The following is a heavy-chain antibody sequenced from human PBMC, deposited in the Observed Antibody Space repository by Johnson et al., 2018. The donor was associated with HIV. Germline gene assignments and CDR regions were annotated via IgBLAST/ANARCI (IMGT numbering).Heavy chain of an antibody. CDR1: GFTFSSYA. CDR3: AREGRLGSYLGGVAFDI. V-gene: IGHV3-30*04. J-gene: IGHJ3*02. CDR2: ISYDGSNK. D-gene: IGHD1-26*01. Sequence: QVHLVESGGGVVQPGRSLRLSCAASGFTFSSYAMHWVRQAPGKGLEWVAVISYDGSNKYYADSVKGRFTISRDNSKNTLYLQMNSLRAEDTAVYYCAREGRLGSYLGGVAFDIWGQGTMVTVSS.